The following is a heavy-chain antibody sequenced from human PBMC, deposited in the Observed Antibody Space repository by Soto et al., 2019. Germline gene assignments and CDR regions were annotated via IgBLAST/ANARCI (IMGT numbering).Heavy chain of an antibody. Sequence: SETLSLTCAVSGYSISSGYYWGWIRQPPGKGLEWIGSIYHSGSTYYNPSLKSRVTISVDTSKNQLSLKLSSVTAADTAVYYCAREGGYCSSTSCYDWFDPWGQGTLVTVSS. D-gene: IGHD2-2*01. CDR3: AREGGYCSSTSCYDWFDP. CDR1: GYSISSGYY. CDR2: IYHSGST. J-gene: IGHJ5*02. V-gene: IGHV4-38-2*02.